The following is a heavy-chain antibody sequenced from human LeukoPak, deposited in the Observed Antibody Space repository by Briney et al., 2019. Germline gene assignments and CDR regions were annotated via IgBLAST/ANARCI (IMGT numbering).Heavy chain of an antibody. Sequence: GESLKISCKGSGYSFTTYWIGWVRQMPGKGLEWMGIIYPGDSDTRYSPPFQGQVTVSADRSISTAYLQWDSLKASDTAMYYCARLAKDGYNLEFRLDYWGQGTLVSVSS. J-gene: IGHJ4*02. V-gene: IGHV5-51*01. CDR3: ARLAKDGYNLEFRLDY. D-gene: IGHD5-24*01. CDR2: IYPGDSDT. CDR1: GYSFTTYW.